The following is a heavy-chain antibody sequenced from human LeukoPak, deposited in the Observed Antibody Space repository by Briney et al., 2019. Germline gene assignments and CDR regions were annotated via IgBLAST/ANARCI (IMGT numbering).Heavy chain of an antibody. V-gene: IGHV4-39*07. D-gene: IGHD2-21*01. CDR3: ASFRAPAHRAHAGFIFAFDI. J-gene: IGHJ3*02. Sequence: SETLSLTCTVSGGSISSSNYYWGWIRQPPGKGLEWIGSIYYSGSTNYNPSLKSRVTISVDTSKNQFSLKLSSVTAADTAVYYCASFRAPAHRAHAGFIFAFDIWGQGTMVTVSS. CDR2: IYYSGST. CDR1: GGSISSSNYY.